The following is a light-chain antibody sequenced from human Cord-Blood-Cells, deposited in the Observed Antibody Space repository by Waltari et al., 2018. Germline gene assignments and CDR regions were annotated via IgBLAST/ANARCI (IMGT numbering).Light chain of an antibody. CDR3: QQRSNWPPIFT. V-gene: IGKV3-11*01. J-gene: IGKJ3*01. CDR1: QSVSSY. CDR2: DAS. Sequence: EIVLTQSPATLSLYQGARATLSCRASQSVSSYLAWYQQKPGQAPRLLIYDASNRATGIPARFSGSGSGTDFTLTISSLEPEDFAVYYCQQRSNWPPIFTFGPGTKVDIK.